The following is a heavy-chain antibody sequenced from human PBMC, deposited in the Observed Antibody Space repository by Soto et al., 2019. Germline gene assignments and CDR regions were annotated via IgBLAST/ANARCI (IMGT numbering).Heavy chain of an antibody. V-gene: IGHV3-15*07. Sequence: EMQLVQSGGGLVKPGGSLRLSCVASRFNFSAAWLNWIRQAPGKGLEWVGRIKPKSEGETADYTAPVRGRFTISRDDSRIALQPHMASLDTEDTAVYFCATVPYRGGPTWGLGVLVTVSS. J-gene: IGHJ4*02. CDR2: IKPKSEGETA. CDR1: RFNFSAAW. D-gene: IGHD1-26*01. CDR3: ATVPYRGGPT.